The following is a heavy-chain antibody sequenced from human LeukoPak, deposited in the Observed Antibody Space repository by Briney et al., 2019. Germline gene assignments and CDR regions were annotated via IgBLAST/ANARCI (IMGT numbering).Heavy chain of an antibody. CDR3: ARWSSGDYYYVDC. V-gene: IGHV4-4*07. D-gene: IGHD3-22*01. J-gene: IGHJ4*02. Sequence: PSETLSLTCTVSGGSISSYSWSWIRQSAGKGLEWIGRIYSSGSTKYNSSLKSRVTMSVDTSKNQFSLKLTSVTAADTAIYYCARWSSGDYYYVDCWGQGTLVTVSS. CDR1: GGSISSYS. CDR2: IYSSGST.